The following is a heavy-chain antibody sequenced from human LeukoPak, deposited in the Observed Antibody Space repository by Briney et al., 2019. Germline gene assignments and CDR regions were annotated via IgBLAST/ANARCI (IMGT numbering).Heavy chain of an antibody. CDR1: GFTFSSYA. D-gene: IGHD4-17*01. CDR3: AKGVDGDYWTPFDY. CDR2: ISGSGGST. Sequence: GGSLRLSCAASGFTFSSYAMSWVRQAPGKGLEWVSAISGSGGSTYYADPVKGRFTISRDNSKNTLYLQMNSLRAEDTAVYYCAKGVDGDYWTPFDYWGQGTLVTVSS. V-gene: IGHV3-23*01. J-gene: IGHJ4*02.